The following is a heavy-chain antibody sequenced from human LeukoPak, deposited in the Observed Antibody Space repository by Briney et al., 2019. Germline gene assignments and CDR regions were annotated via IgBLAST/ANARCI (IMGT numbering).Heavy chain of an antibody. V-gene: IGHV3-20*04. CDR3: ARDRESCGGDCYXSNXAXDX. Sequence: GGSLRLSCAASGFSFEDYGMSWVRQAPGKGLEWVSGINWNGGSTGYGDSVKGRFTISRDNAKNCLYLQMNSLRAEDTALYYCARDRESCGGDCYXSNXAXDXXGXGTXVTV. D-gene: IGHD2-21*02. CDR2: INWNGGST. J-gene: IGHJ3*02. CDR1: GFSFEDYG.